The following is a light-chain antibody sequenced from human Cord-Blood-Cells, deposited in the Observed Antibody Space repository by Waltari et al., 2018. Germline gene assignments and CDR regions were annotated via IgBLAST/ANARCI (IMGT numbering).Light chain of an antibody. J-gene: IGLJ2*01. CDR2: DDS. CDR3: SSYTSSSTVV. Sequence: QSALTQPASVSGFPGQSITISCTGTSSDVGGYNYVSWYQQHPGKAPKLMIYDDSNRPSGVSNRFSGSKSGNTSSLTISGLQAEDEADYYCSSYTSSSTVVFGGGTKLTVL. V-gene: IGLV2-14*01. CDR1: SSDVGGYNY.